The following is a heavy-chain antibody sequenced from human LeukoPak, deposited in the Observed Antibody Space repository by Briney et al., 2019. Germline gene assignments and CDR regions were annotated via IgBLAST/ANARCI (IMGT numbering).Heavy chain of an antibody. CDR1: GGSISSYY. CDR3: ARQEERLWACFDP. Sequence: PSETLSLTCTVSGGSISSYYWSWIRQPPGKGLEWIGYIYYSGSTNYNPSLKSRVTISVDTSKNQFSLKLSSVTAADTAVYYCARQEERLWACFDPGGQGTLGTVSA. V-gene: IGHV4-59*08. J-gene: IGHJ5*02. CDR2: IYYSGST. D-gene: IGHD5-18*01.